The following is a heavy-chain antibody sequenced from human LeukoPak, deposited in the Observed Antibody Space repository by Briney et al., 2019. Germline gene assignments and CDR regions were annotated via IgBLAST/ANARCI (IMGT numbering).Heavy chain of an antibody. D-gene: IGHD1-26*01. CDR2: IYHSGST. J-gene: IGHJ5*02. Sequence: SETLSLTCTVSGYSISSGYYWGWIRQPPGKGLEWIGSIYHSGSTYYNPSLKSRVTISVDTSKNQFSLKLSSVTAADTAVYYCARGRGGVGATGNWFDPWGQGTLVTVSS. V-gene: IGHV4-38-2*02. CDR3: ARGRGGVGATGNWFDP. CDR1: GYSISSGYY.